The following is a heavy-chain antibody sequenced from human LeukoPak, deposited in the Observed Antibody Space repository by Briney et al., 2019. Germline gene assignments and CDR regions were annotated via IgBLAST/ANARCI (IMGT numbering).Heavy chain of an antibody. Sequence: RASVKVSCKASGYTFTGYYMHWVRQAPGQGLEWMGIINPSGGGTSYAQKFQGRVTMTRDTSTSTVYMELSSLRSEDTAVYYCARDSGYCSSTSCFGAPVYYNWFDPWGQGTLVTVSS. V-gene: IGHV1-46*01. CDR2: INPSGGGT. J-gene: IGHJ5*02. CDR1: GYTFTGYY. CDR3: ARDSGYCSSTSCFGAPVYYNWFDP. D-gene: IGHD2-2*01.